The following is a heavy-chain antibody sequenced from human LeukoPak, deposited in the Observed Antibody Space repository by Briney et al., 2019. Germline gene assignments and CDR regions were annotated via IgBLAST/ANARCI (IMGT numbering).Heavy chain of an antibody. J-gene: IGHJ4*02. V-gene: IGHV4-39*01. CDR1: GGSISSSSYY. Sequence: SETLSLTCTVSGGSISSSSYYWSWIRQPPGKGLEWIGSIYYSGSTYYNPSLKSRVTISVDTSKNQFSLKLSSVTAADTAVYYCARLLSGSWFYYFDYWGQGTLVTVSS. CDR2: IYYSGST. D-gene: IGHD6-13*01. CDR3: ARLLSGSWFYYFDY.